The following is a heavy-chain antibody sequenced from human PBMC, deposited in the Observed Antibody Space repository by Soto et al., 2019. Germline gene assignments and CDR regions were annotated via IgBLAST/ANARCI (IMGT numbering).Heavy chain of an antibody. CDR1: GFIFGRFG. D-gene: IGHD5-18*01. CDR2: IWNDGSNK. J-gene: IGHJ4*02. CDR3: ATDHESGVGYSVPAGFDY. V-gene: IGHV3-33*01. Sequence: QVQLVESGGGVVQPGRSLKLSCAASGFIFGRFGMHWVRQPPGKGLEWVAGIWNDGSNKLYADSVQGRFTISRDNSKNTIYLEMDRLRAVDSAVYYCATDHESGVGYSVPAGFDYWGQGTLVTVSS.